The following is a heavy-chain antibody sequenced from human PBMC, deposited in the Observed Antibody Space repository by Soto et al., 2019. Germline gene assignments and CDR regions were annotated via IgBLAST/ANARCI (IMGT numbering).Heavy chain of an antibody. CDR3: ARDRAYSYDDSGYFDGMDV. D-gene: IGHD3-22*01. V-gene: IGHV4-59*01. Sequence: PSETLSLTCTVSGGSIGTYYWSWIRQPPGKGLEWIGYIYYSGSATYNPSLKSRVTISVDTSKNQFSLKLSSVTTADTAVYYCARDRAYSYDDSGYFDGMDVWGQGTTVPVS. J-gene: IGHJ6*02. CDR2: IYYSGSA. CDR1: GGSIGTYY.